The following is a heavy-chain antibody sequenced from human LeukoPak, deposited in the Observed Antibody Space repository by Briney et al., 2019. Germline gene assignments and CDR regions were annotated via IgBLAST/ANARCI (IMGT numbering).Heavy chain of an antibody. J-gene: IGHJ4*02. CDR2: ISAYNGNT. Sequence: ASVKVSCKASGYTFTSYGISWVQQAPGQGLEWMGWISAYNGNTNYAQKLQGRVTMTTDTSTSTAYMELRSLRSDDTAVYYCARDRGIVVVPATRGYSYVPDYWGQGTLVTVSS. D-gene: IGHD2-2*01. CDR3: ARDRGIVVVPATRGYSYVPDY. CDR1: GYTFTSYG. V-gene: IGHV1-18*01.